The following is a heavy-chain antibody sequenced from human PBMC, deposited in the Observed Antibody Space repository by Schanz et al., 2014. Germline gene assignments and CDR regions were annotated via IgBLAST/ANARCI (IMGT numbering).Heavy chain of an antibody. CDR3: ARANYRRKINFDY. V-gene: IGHV3-33*08. CDR2: IWYDENNK. CDR1: GFTFSDHY. Sequence: GQLAESGGGLVQPGGSLRLSCAASGFTFSDHYMDWVRQAPGKGLEWVAVIWYDENNKYYADSVKGRFTMSRDNSKNPLYLQMTSLRAEDTAVYYCARANYRRKINFDYWGRGTLVTVSS. J-gene: IGHJ4*02. D-gene: IGHD3-10*01.